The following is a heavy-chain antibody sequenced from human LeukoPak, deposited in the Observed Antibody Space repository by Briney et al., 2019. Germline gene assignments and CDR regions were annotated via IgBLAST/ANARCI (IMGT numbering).Heavy chain of an antibody. CDR2: ISGSGGST. J-gene: IGHJ4*02. CDR1: GFTFSSYG. V-gene: IGHV3-23*01. Sequence: GGSLRLSCAASGFTFSSYGMSWVRQAPGKGLEWVSAISGSGGSTYYADSVKGRFTISRDNSKNTLYLQMNSLRAEDTAVYYCAKRYYDSSGYYSAPQSFDYWGQGALVTVSS. CDR3: AKRYYDSSGYYSAPQSFDY. D-gene: IGHD3-22*01.